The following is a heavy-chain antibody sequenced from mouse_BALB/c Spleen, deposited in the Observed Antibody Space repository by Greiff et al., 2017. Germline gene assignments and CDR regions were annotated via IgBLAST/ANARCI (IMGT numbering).Heavy chain of an antibody. CDR1: GDSITSGY. V-gene: IGHV3-8*02. D-gene: IGHD2-1*01. CDR2: ISYSGST. CDR3: ARCGKKGNYDFDY. J-gene: IGHJ2*01. Sequence: EVKVVESGPSLVKPSQTLSLTCSVTGDSITSGYWNWIRKFPGNKLEYMGYISYSGSTYYNPSLKSRISITRDTSKNQYYLQLNSVTTEDTATYYCARCGKKGNYDFDYWGQGTTLTVSS.